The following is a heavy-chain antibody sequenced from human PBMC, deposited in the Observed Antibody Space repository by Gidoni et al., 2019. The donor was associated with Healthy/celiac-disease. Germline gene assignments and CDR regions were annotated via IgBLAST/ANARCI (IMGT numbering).Heavy chain of an antibody. J-gene: IGHJ3*02. V-gene: IGHV1-2*02. Sequence: QVQLVQSGAEVKKPGASVNVSCKASGHTFTVHSMHLVRQAPGQGLAWMGWNNPTSGGTNYAQKFQGRVTMTRDTSISTAYMELSRLRSDDTAVYYCARVARTYYDFWSGYFPHDAFDIWGQGTMVTVSS. CDR1: GHTFTVHS. D-gene: IGHD3-3*01. CDR2: NNPTSGGT. CDR3: ARVARTYYDFWSGYFPHDAFDI.